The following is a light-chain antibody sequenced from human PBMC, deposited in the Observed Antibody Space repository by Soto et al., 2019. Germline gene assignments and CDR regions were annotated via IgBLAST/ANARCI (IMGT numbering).Light chain of an antibody. CDR1: QSLTTRY. Sequence: EIVLTQSPGTLSLFPGERATLSCRASQSLTTRYLAWYQQKPGQAPRLLIYGASSRATGIPDRFSGTGSGTDFALTSSILEHEDFAMYYWQQYGSSPTFGQGTRLEIK. J-gene: IGKJ5*01. CDR2: GAS. CDR3: QQYGSSPT. V-gene: IGKV3-20*01.